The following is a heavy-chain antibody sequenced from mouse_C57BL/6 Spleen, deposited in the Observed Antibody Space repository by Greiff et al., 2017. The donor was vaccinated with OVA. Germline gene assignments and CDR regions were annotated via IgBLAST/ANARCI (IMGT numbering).Heavy chain of an antibody. D-gene: IGHD2-1*01. CDR3: ARSSGNYDD. CDR1: GYAFSSSW. CDR2: IYPGDGDT. Sequence: VQLQQSGPELVKPGASVKISCKASGYAFSSSWMNWVKQRPGKGLEWIGRIYPGDGDTNYNGKFKGKATLTADKSSSTAYMQLSSLTSEDSAVYFCARSSGNYDDWGQGTTLTVSS. V-gene: IGHV1-82*01. J-gene: IGHJ2*01.